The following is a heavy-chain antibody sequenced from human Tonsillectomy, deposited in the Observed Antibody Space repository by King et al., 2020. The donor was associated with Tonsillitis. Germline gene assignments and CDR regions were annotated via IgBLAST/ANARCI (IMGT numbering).Heavy chain of an antibody. CDR3: AKSGGPCQYMDG. D-gene: IGHD6-25*01. V-gene: IGHV3-30*18. CDR2: ISYDGSNK. Sequence: VQLVESGGGVVQPGRSLRLSCAGSRFTFSNYGMHWVRQAPGKGLEWVAVISYDGSNKYYVDSVKGRFTISRDNSKNTLYLQMNSLRGEDTAVYYCAKSGGPCQYMDGWGKGTTVTVSS. J-gene: IGHJ6*03. CDR1: RFTFSNYG.